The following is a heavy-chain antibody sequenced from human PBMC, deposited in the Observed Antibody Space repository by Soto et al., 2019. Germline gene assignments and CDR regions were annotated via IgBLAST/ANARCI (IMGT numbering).Heavy chain of an antibody. CDR3: TRYGYSGYDLGD. D-gene: IGHD5-12*01. J-gene: IGHJ4*02. Sequence: GVSLRLSCAASGFTFSGSAMHWVRQASGQGLAWVGRIRSKANSYVTAYAASVKVRFTISRDDSKNTEYLEMNSLKTEDTAVCYCTRYGYSGYDLGDWGQGALVTVS. CDR1: GFTFSGSA. CDR2: IRSKANSYVT. V-gene: IGHV3-73*01.